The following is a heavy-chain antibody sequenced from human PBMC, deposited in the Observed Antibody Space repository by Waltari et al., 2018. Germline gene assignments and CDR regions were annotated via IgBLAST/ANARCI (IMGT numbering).Heavy chain of an antibody. Sequence: EVQMVESGGGLVQPGGSLSLSCAASGFPFSNSWMDWVRQAPGKGLEWIANIKPDGSEKNYVDSVKGRFTISRDNTKNSLYLQMNSLRAEDTAVYYCSKSLDVWGPGTSVTVSS. CDR2: IKPDGSEK. CDR3: SKSLDV. V-gene: IGHV3-7*01. CDR1: GFPFSNSW. J-gene: IGHJ6*02.